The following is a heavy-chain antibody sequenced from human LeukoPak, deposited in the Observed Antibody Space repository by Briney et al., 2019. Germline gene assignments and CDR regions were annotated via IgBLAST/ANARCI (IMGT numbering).Heavy chain of an antibody. V-gene: IGHV3-23*01. CDR1: GFTLSSYA. CDR3: AKEPYGSGSYHFDY. D-gene: IGHD3-10*01. CDR2: ISGSGGST. J-gene: IGHJ4*02. Sequence: PGGSLSLSCAASGFTLSSYAMNWVRQAPGKGLEWVSGISGSGGSTYYADSVKGRFTISSDNSNNTLYLLINGLRAEDAAVYYGAKEPYGSGSYHFDYWGQGTLVTVSS.